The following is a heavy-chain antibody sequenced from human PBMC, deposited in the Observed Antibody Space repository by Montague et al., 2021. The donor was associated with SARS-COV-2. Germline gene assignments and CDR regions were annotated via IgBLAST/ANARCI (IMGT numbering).Heavy chain of an antibody. CDR3: ARRYSGTGESFYHYMDV. D-gene: IGHD3-10*01. CDR2: ISDRGSA. J-gene: IGHJ6*03. CDR1: GDSISASDYY. V-gene: IGHV4-39*01. Sequence: SETLSLTCIVSGDSISASDYYWGWIRQPPGKGLEWIGSISDRGSATYKASLQSRLTISVDTSKNRFSLKVNFVTAADTAVYYCARRYSGTGESFYHYMDVWGRGPPVIVSS.